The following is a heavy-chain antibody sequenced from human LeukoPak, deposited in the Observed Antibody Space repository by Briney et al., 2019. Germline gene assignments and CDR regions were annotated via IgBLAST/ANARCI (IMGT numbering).Heavy chain of an antibody. CDR3: ARGYSSSRGAIDY. V-gene: IGHV4-39*07. D-gene: IGHD6-6*01. CDR1: GGSISSSSYY. J-gene: IGHJ4*02. CDR2: IYYSGST. Sequence: SETLSLTCTVSGGSISSSSYYWGWIRQPPGKGLEWIGSIYYSGSTYYNPSLKSRVTISVDTSKNQFSLKLSSVTAADTAVYYCARGYSSSRGAIDYWGQGTLVTVSS.